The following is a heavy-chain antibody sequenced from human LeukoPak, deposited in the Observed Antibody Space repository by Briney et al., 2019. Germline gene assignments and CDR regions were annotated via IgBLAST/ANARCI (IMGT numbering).Heavy chain of an antibody. CDR2: IYYSGST. D-gene: IGHD2-2*01. CDR3: ARHSGCSSSSCYAQGYNWFDP. J-gene: IGHJ5*02. Sequence: SETLSLTCTVSGGSISTHYWSWIRQPPGKGLEWIGHIYYSGSTNHNPSLKSRVTISVDTSMNQFSLRLSSVTAADTAVYYCARHSGCSSSSCYAQGYNWFDPWGQGTLVTVSS. CDR1: GGSISTHY. V-gene: IGHV4-59*08.